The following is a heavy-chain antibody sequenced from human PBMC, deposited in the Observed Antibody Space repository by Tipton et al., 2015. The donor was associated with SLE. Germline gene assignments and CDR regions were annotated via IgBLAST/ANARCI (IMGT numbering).Heavy chain of an antibody. CDR2: IYYSGST. CDR3: ARDAEAADIVVVPAATSLDY. J-gene: IGHJ4*02. Sequence: LRLSCTVSGGSISSSSYYWGWIRQPPGKGLEWIGSIYYSGSTYYNPSLKSRVTISVDTSKNQFSLKLSSVTAADTAVYYCARDAEAADIVVVPAATSLDYWGQGTLVTVSS. D-gene: IGHD2-2*01. CDR1: GGSISSSSYY. V-gene: IGHV4-39*07.